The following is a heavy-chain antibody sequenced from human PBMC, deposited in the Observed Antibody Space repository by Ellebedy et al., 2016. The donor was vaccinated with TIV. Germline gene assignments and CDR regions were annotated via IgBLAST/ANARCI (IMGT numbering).Heavy chain of an antibody. CDR2: IKQDGSEK. CDR3: ARSRSPYYIASSGFDY. Sequence: GESLKISCAASGFTFSSYAMSWVRQAPGKGLEWVANIKQDGSEKYYVDSVKGRFTISRDDSKNTLYLQMNSLRAEDTAVYYCARSRSPYYIASSGFDYWGQGTLVTVSS. D-gene: IGHD6-19*01. CDR1: GFTFSSYA. V-gene: IGHV3-7*01. J-gene: IGHJ4*02.